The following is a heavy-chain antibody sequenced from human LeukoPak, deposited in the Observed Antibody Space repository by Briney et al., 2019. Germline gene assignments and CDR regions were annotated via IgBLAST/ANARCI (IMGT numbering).Heavy chain of an antibody. J-gene: IGHJ4*02. V-gene: IGHV4-34*01. CDR3: ARVKVVVVAATPGFDY. Sequence: SETLSLTCAVYGGSFSGYYWSWIRQPPGKGLEWIGEINHSGSTNYNPSLKSRVTISVDTSKNQFSLELSSVTAADTAVYYCARVKVVVVAATPGFDYWGQGTLVTVSS. CDR1: GGSFSGYY. D-gene: IGHD2-15*01. CDR2: INHSGST.